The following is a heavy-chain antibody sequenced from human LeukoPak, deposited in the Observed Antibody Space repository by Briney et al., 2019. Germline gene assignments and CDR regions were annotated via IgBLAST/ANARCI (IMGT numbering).Heavy chain of an antibody. Sequence: SETLSLTCTVSGGSISSSNSYWTWIRQPPGKGLEWIGTIYYSGNNYHNPSLKSRVTISVDTSKNQFSLKLSSVTAADTAVYYCARQASSSWFARFDPWGQGTLVTVSS. V-gene: IGHV4-39*01. D-gene: IGHD6-13*01. CDR3: ARQASSSWFARFDP. CDR2: IYYSGNN. CDR1: GGSISSSNSY. J-gene: IGHJ5*02.